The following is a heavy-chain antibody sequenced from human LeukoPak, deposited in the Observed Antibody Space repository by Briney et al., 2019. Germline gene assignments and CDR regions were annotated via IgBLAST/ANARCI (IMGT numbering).Heavy chain of an antibody. Sequence: GGSLRLSCAASGFTFSRNAMAWVRQAPGKGLEWVAGIGSDDNTHYAESVRGRFTISRDISKNTVSLQMSSLRAEDTAIYYCAKDILRWSFDSWGQGILVTVSS. V-gene: IGHV3-23*01. CDR1: GFTFSRNA. D-gene: IGHD4-23*01. CDR3: AKDILRWSFDS. J-gene: IGHJ4*02. CDR2: IGSDDNT.